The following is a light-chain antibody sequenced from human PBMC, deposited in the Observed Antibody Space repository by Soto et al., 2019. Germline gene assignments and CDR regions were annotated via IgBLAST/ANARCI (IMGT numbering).Light chain of an antibody. J-gene: IGKJ1*01. V-gene: IGKV3-15*01. CDR3: QQYDNWPWT. CDR2: DAS. Sequence: ERVLTQSPPTLSVSPGESATLSCRASQGIKNALAWYQQKPGQSPRLLIFDASTRATGVPARFSGRGSGTEFTLTITSLQSEDFAVYYCQQYDNWPWTFGQGAKVEVK. CDR1: QGIKNA.